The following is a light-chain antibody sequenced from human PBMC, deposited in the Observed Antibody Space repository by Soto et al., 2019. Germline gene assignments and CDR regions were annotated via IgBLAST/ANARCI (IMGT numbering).Light chain of an antibody. CDR1: SSNVGINY. CDR3: GSWDTSLSAWV. CDR2: DGN. Sequence: QSVLTQPPSVSAAPGQKVTISCSGSSSNVGINYVSWYQHLPGTAPKLLIYDGNKRPSGIPDRLSGSKSGTSATLGITGLQTGDEADYYCGSWDTSLSAWVFGGGTQLTVL. V-gene: IGLV1-51*01. J-gene: IGLJ3*02.